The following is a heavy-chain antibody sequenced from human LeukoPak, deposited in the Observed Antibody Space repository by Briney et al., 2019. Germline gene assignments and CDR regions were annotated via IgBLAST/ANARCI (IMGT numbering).Heavy chain of an antibody. CDR3: ARGGGSTPYYFDY. CDR1: GGSFSGYY. V-gene: IGHV4-34*01. CDR2: INHSGST. D-gene: IGHD2-2*01. Sequence: PSETLSLTCAAYGGSFSGYYWSWIRQPPGKGLEWIGEINHSGSTNYNPSLKSRVTISVDTSKNQFSLKLSSVTAADTAVYYCARGGGSTPYYFDYWGQGTLVTVSS. J-gene: IGHJ4*02.